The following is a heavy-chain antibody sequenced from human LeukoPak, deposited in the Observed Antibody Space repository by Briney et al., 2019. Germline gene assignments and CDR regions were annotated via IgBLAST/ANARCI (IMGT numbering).Heavy chain of an antibody. CDR2: IKSKTDGGTT. V-gene: IGHV3-15*01. D-gene: IGHD3-10*01. J-gene: IGHJ4*02. CDR1: GFSFSNAW. Sequence: GGSLRLSCAASGFSFSNAWMSWVRQAPGKGLEWVGRIKSKTDGGTTDYAAPVKGRFTISRDGSKNKLYLEMNSLKTEDTAVYYCTTDHLIYGSGSYGYWGQGTLVTVSS. CDR3: TTDHLIYGSGSYGY.